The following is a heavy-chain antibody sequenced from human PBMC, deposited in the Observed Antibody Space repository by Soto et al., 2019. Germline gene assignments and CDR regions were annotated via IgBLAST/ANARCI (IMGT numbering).Heavy chain of an antibody. CDR1: GGSISSGDFC. V-gene: IGHV4-4*02. D-gene: IGHD3-10*01. CDR3: ARGSITMVRGVIMYYYYGMDV. Sequence: SETLSLTCTVSGGSISSGDFCWSWIRQPPGKGLEWIGEIYHSGSTNYNPSLKSRVTISVDKSKNQFSLKLSSVTAADTAVYYCARGSITMVRGVIMYYYYGMDVWGQGTTVTVSS. J-gene: IGHJ6*02. CDR2: IYHSGST.